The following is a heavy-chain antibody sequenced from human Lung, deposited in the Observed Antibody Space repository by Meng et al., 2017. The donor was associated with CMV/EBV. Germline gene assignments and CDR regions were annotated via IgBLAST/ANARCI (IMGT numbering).Heavy chain of an antibody. CDR3: AKDRYGSLYYFDY. CDR2: IRYDGTNI. Sequence: GGSLRLXCTGSGFTFNTYGMHWVRQAPGKGLEWVAFIRYDGTNIKYADSVKGRITISRDNSKNTLSLQMDSLRAEDTAVYYCAKDRYGSLYYFDYWGQGALVTVSS. J-gene: IGHJ4*02. CDR1: GFTFNTYG. V-gene: IGHV3-30*02. D-gene: IGHD5-18*01.